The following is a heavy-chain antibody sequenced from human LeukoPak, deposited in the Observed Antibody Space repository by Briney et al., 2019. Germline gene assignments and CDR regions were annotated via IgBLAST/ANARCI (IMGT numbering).Heavy chain of an antibody. V-gene: IGHV4-30-4*01. Sequence: SETLSLTCTVSGGSISSGDYYWSWIRQPPGKGLEWIGYIYYSGSTYYNPSLKSRVTISVDTSKNQFSLKLSSVTAADTAVYYCARGSPFDAFDIWGQGTMVTVSS. D-gene: IGHD1-26*01. J-gene: IGHJ3*02. CDR2: IYYSGST. CDR1: GGSISSGDYY. CDR3: ARGSPFDAFDI.